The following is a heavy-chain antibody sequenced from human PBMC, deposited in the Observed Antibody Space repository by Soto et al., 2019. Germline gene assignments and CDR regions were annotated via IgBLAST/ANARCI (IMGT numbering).Heavy chain of an antibody. Sequence: PSETLSLTCTVSGGSISSGGYYCSWIRQHPGKGLEWIGYIYYSGSTYYNPSLKSRVTISVDTSKNQFSLKLSSVTAADTAVYYCARVVIVVVPAAIHSKGLPIPTSRLFDPWRQGSLVTVSS. CDR1: GGSISSGGYY. CDR2: IYYSGST. J-gene: IGHJ5*02. D-gene: IGHD2-2*02. V-gene: IGHV4-31*03. CDR3: ARVVIVVVPAAIHSKGLPIPTSRLFDP.